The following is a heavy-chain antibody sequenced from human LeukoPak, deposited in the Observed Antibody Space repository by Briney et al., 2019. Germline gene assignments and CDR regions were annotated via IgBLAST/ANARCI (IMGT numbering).Heavy chain of an antibody. J-gene: IGHJ4*02. Sequence: GASVKVSCKVSGYTLTELSMHWVRQAPGKGLERMGGFDPEDGETIYAQKFQGRVTMTEDTSTDTAYMELSSLRSEDTAVYYCATGPRSTYNWNYLYYFDYWGQGTLVTVSS. CDR3: ATGPRSTYNWNYLYYFDY. CDR2: FDPEDGET. V-gene: IGHV1-24*01. CDR1: GYTLTELS. D-gene: IGHD1-7*01.